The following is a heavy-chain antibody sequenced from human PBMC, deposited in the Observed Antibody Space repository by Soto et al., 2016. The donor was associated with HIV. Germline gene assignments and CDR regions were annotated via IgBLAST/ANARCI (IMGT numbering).Heavy chain of an antibody. Sequence: EVQLLESGGGLVQPGGSLRLTCAASGSTFSLYAMSWVRQAPGKGLEWVSGTSGSGGSTYYADSVKGRFTISRDNSKNTLYLQMNSLRAEDTAVYYCANTPLGRDSGSYGGHWGQGTLVTVSS. D-gene: IGHD1-26*01. V-gene: IGHV3-23*01. CDR3: ANTPLGRDSGSYGGH. CDR1: GSTFSLYA. CDR2: TSGSGGST. J-gene: IGHJ4*02.